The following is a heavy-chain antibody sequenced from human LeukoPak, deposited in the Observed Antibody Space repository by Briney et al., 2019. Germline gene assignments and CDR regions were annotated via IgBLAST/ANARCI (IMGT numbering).Heavy chain of an antibody. Sequence: SETLSLTCAVYGGSFSGYYWRWIRQPPGKGLGWIGEINHSGSTNYNLSLKSRVTISVDTSKNQFSLKLSSVTAAGTAVYYLARGARRKYYDILTGSGKRFDPWGQGTLVTVSS. J-gene: IGHJ5*02. D-gene: IGHD3-9*01. CDR1: GGSFSGYY. V-gene: IGHV4-34*01. CDR2: INHSGST. CDR3: ARGARRKYYDILTGSGKRFDP.